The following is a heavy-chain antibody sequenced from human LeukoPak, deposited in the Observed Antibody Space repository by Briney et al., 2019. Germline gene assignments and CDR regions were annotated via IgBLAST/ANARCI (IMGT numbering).Heavy chain of an antibody. CDR1: GDSVSSNSAA. CDR3: ARGYYDSGRYRGMDV. Sequence: SQTLSLTCAISGDSVSSNSAAWNWIRQSPSRGLEWLGRTYYRSKWYNDYAQSVKSRIAINPDTSKNQVSLQLNSVTPEDTAVYYCARGYYDSGRYRGMDVWGQGTTVTVSS. J-gene: IGHJ6*02. V-gene: IGHV6-1*01. D-gene: IGHD3-10*01. CDR2: TYYRSKWYN.